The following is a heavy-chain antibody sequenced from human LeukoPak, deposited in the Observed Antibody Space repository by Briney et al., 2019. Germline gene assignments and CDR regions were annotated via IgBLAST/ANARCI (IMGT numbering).Heavy chain of an antibody. CDR2: ISGSGGST. D-gene: IGHD3-3*01. J-gene: IGHJ4*02. CDR1: GFTFSSYA. V-gene: IGHV3-23*01. CDR3: AKDGPGDFWSGYHNPYYFDY. Sequence: GGSLRLSCAASGFTFSSYAMSWVRQAPGKGLEWVSAISGSGGSTYYADSVKGRFTISRDNSKNTLYLQMNSLRAEDTAVYYCAKDGPGDFWSGYHNPYYFDYWGQGTLVTVSS.